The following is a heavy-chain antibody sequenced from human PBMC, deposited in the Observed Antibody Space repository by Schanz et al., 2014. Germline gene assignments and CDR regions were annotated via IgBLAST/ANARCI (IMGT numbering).Heavy chain of an antibody. V-gene: IGHV4-59*01. CDR2: ITYSGGT. CDR3: ARVHSTSLERGSHYYMDV. D-gene: IGHD2-2*01. CDR1: GGSISSYY. Sequence: QVQLQESGPGLVRPSATLSLTCTVSGGSISSYYWSWIRQSPGKGPEWIGYITYSGGTNHNASLNSGVTIAVDTAKNQVSLKVTSVTAADTASYYCARVHSTSLERGSHYYMDVWGKGTTVTVSS. J-gene: IGHJ6*03.